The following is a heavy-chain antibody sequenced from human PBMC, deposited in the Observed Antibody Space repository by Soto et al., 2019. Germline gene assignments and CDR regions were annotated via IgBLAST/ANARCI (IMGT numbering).Heavy chain of an antibody. CDR1: GFTFSSYA. CDR2: ISGSGGST. D-gene: IGHD1-26*01. J-gene: IGHJ4*02. CDR3: AKGRSGSYSPSDY. Sequence: WGSLRLSCAASGFTFSSYAISFFRHSPVKGLEWVSAISGSGGSTYYADSVKGRFTISRDNSKNTLYLQMNSLRAEDTAAYYCAKGRSGSYSPSDYWGQGTLVTVSS. V-gene: IGHV3-23*01.